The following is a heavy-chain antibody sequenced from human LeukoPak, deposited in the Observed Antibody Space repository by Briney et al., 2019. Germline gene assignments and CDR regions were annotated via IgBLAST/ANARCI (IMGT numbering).Heavy chain of an antibody. D-gene: IGHD6-13*01. V-gene: IGHV3-74*01. Sequence: GGSLRLSCAASGFTFSSHWMHWVRQAPGKGLVWVSRINSDGSSTSYADSVKGRFTISRDNAKNTLYLQMNSLRAEDTAVYYCAREQYSSSYDYWGQGTLVTVSS. CDR2: INSDGSST. CDR1: GFTFSSHW. J-gene: IGHJ4*02. CDR3: AREQYSSSYDY.